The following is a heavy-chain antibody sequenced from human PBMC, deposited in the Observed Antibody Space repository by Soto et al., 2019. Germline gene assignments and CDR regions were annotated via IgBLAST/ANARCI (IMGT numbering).Heavy chain of an antibody. Sequence: PSDTLSLTCTVSGGSISTTSFYWAWIRQPPGKGLEWIGSINYSGTTYYTSSLRSRATISVDTSKNQFSLKMSSVTAADTSVYYCGRLIHCLTNSCYFDYWGQGALVTVSS. V-gene: IGHV4-39*01. CDR2: INYSGTT. CDR3: GRLIHCLTNSCYFDY. D-gene: IGHD2-2*01. CDR1: GGSISTTSFY. J-gene: IGHJ4*02.